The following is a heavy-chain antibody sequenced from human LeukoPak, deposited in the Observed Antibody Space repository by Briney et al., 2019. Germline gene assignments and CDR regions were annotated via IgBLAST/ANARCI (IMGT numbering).Heavy chain of an antibody. CDR3: ARDLGYCSSTSCYSRYYYYYGMDV. CDR2: INPNSGGT. D-gene: IGHD2-2*02. CDR1: GYTFTGYY. V-gene: IGHV1-2*02. Sequence: ASVKVSCKASGYTFTGYYMHWVRQAPGQGLAWMGWINPNSGGTNYAQKFQGRVTMTRDTSISTAYMELSRLRSDDTAVYYCARDLGYCSSTSCYSRYYYYYGMDVWGQGTTVTVSS. J-gene: IGHJ6*02.